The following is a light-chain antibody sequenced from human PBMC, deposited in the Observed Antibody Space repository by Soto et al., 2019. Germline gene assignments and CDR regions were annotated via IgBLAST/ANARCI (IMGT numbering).Light chain of an antibody. CDR3: QQFDSVPCT. V-gene: IGKV1-33*01. Sequence: IEMTQSPSALSASAGDRVTITCQASQDIKNYVIWYQQKPGRAPKLLIYDAASLGTGVSSRFSGSGSGTHFTLTISSLPPEDVATYYCQQFDSVPCTFCQGTKLEIK. J-gene: IGKJ2*02. CDR1: QDIKNY. CDR2: DAA.